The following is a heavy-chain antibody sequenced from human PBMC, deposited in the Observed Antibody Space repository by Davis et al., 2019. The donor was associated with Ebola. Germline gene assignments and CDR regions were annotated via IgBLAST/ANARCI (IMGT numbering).Heavy chain of an antibody. Sequence: LVKVSCKASGGTFSSYAISWVRQAPGQGLEWMGRIIPILGIANYAQKFQGRVTITADKSTSTAYMELSSLRSEDTAVYYCARDTAMPKDYYYYGMDVWGQGTTVTVSS. V-gene: IGHV1-69*04. CDR2: IIPILGIA. J-gene: IGHJ6*02. CDR3: ARDTAMPKDYYYYGMDV. D-gene: IGHD5-18*01. CDR1: GGTFSSYA.